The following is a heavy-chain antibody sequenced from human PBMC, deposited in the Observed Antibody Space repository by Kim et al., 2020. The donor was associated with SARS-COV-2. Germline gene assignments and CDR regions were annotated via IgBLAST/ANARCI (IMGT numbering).Heavy chain of an antibody. D-gene: IGHD5-18*01. Sequence: DSWKRRSSISRDNSKSTLYLQMNRMRAEDLAVYYCARGLGGDSYGYFDYWGQGTLVTVSS. CDR3: ARGLGGDSYGYFDY. V-gene: IGHV3-30*07. J-gene: IGHJ4*02.